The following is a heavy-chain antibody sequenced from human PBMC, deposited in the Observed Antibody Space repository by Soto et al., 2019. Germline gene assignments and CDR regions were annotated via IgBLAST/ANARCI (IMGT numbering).Heavy chain of an antibody. J-gene: IGHJ4*02. CDR3: ARGPAYEGYFDS. Sequence: QVRLVQSGAEVKKPGSSVKVSCKASGGTFSNYAISWVRQAPGQGLEWMGGIILPFGTANYAEKFQDRASITAEESMTTTHMELRGLRSEDTDVYYCARGPAYEGYFDSWGQGPLVTVAS. D-gene: IGHD5-12*01. V-gene: IGHV1-69*12. CDR1: GGTFSNYA. CDR2: IILPFGTA.